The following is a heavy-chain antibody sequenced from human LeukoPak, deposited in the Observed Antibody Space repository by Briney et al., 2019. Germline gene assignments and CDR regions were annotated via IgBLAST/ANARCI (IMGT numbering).Heavy chain of an antibody. Sequence: GGSLKLSCEASGFTFTTDAMTWVRQAPGKGLQWVSAISGSGGDTYYEDSVKGRFTISRDNSKNMMYLQMNSLRAEDTAVYYCARDSSGWSKNYWGQGTLVTVSS. D-gene: IGHD6-19*01. CDR3: ARDSSGWSKNY. CDR2: ISGSGGDT. J-gene: IGHJ4*02. CDR1: GFTFTTDA. V-gene: IGHV3-23*01.